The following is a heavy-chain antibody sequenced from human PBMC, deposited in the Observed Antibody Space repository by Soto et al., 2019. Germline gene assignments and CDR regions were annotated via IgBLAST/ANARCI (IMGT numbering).Heavy chain of an antibody. Sequence: SETLSLTCAVYGGSFSGYYWSWIRQPPGKGLEWIGEINHSGSTNYNPSLKSRVTISVDTSKNQFSLKLSSVTAADTAVYYCARGPYNYYGSGSYRFSLDYWGQGTLVTVSS. V-gene: IGHV4-34*01. CDR3: ARGPYNYYGSGSYRFSLDY. D-gene: IGHD3-10*01. J-gene: IGHJ4*02. CDR1: GGSFSGYY. CDR2: INHSGST.